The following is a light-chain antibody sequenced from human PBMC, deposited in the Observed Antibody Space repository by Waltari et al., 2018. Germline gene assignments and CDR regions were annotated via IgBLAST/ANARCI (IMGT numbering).Light chain of an antibody. Sequence: QSALTQPASVSGSPGQSITISCPGTSSDVGSYNLVSWYQQHPGKFPNLMIYEGSKRPSGVSNRFSGSKSGNTASLTISGLQAEDEADYYCCSYAGSYVVFGGGTKLTVL. V-gene: IGLV2-23*01. CDR2: EGS. CDR3: CSYAGSYVV. J-gene: IGLJ2*01. CDR1: SSDVGSYNL.